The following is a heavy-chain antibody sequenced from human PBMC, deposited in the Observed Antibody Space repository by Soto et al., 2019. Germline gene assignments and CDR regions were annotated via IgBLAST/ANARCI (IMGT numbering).Heavy chain of an antibody. J-gene: IGHJ4*02. CDR2: ISGSGST. CDR1: GGSVSSGYNY. CDR3: ATESGSTYGYFDY. Sequence: TSETLSLTCTVSGGSVSSGYNYWSWIRQSPGKGLEWIGYISGSGSTGYNPSLKNRLTMSVDRSKNQFTLRLTSVTAADTAVYFCATESGSTYGYFDYWGQGTQVTVSS. D-gene: IGHD5-18*01. V-gene: IGHV4-30-4*01.